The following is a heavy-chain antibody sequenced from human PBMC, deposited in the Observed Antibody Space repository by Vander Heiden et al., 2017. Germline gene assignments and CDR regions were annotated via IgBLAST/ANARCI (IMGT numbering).Heavy chain of an antibody. CDR2: TYYRSKWYR. CDR1: GARVSSTGAA. J-gene: IGHJ3*02. Sequence: QLQQSRPGLVKPSQPLSLTCAFSGARVSSTGAAWNWIRQSPSRGLEWLGRTYYRSKWYRDYAISVKSRITINPDTSKNQFSLELNSVTPDDTAVYYCARDPPEALSALDIWGQGTTVTVSS. V-gene: IGHV6-1*01. CDR3: ARDPPEALSALDI. D-gene: IGHD6-6*01.